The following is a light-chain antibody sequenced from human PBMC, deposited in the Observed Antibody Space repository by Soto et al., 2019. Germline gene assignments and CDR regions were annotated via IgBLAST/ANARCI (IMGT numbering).Light chain of an antibody. V-gene: IGKV1-17*01. CDR2: AAY. CDR1: QGIGND. J-gene: IGKJ1*01. Sequence: DIQMTQSPSSLSASVGDRVTITCRASQGIGNDLGWYQQKPGKAPKRLIYAAYSLQSGVPSRFSGSGSGTDFTLTISSLQPEDFAAYYCLQHNSYPLTFGQGTKVEIK. CDR3: LQHNSYPLT.